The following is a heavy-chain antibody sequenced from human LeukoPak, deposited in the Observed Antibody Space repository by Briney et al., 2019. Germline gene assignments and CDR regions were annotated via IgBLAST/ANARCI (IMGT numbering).Heavy chain of an antibody. J-gene: IGHJ4*02. CDR1: GYTFTGYY. Sequence: ASVKVSCKASGYTFTGYYMHWVRQAPGQGLEWMGRINPNSGGTNYAQKFQGRVTMTGDTSISTAYMELSRLRSDDTAVYYCARDERSYYDSSGSYRPLDYWGQGTLVTVSS. CDR3: ARDERSYYDSSGSYRPLDY. V-gene: IGHV1-2*06. D-gene: IGHD3-22*01. CDR2: INPNSGGT.